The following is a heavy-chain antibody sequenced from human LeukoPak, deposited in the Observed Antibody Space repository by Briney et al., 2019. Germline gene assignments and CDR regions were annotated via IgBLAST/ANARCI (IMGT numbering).Heavy chain of an antibody. CDR3: AKDTAIQLWFPHYFDY. CDR2: ISGSGGST. J-gene: IGHJ4*02. Sequence: GGSLRLSCAASGFTFSSYAMSWVRQAPGKGLEWVSAISGSGGSTYYADSVKGRFTISRDNSKNTLYLQMNSLRAEDTAVYYCAKDTAIQLWFPHYFDYWGQGTLVTVSS. D-gene: IGHD5-18*01. V-gene: IGHV3-23*01. CDR1: GFTFSSYA.